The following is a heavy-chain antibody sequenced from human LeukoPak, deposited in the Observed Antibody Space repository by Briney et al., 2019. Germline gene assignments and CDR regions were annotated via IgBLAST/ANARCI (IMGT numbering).Heavy chain of an antibody. CDR2: ISAYNGNT. CDR3: ARLVEDYDILTGYYTAGDY. V-gene: IGHV1-18*01. J-gene: IGHJ4*02. D-gene: IGHD3-9*01. CDR1: GYTFTSYG. Sequence: GASVKVSCEASGYTFTSYGISWVRQAPGQGLEWMGWISAYNGNTNYAQKLQGRVTMTTDTSTSTAYMELRSLRSDDTAVYYCARLVEDYDILTGYYTAGDYWGQGTLVTVSS.